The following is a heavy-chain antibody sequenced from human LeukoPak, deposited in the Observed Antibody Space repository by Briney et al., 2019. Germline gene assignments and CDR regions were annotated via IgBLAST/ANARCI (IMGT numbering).Heavy chain of an antibody. J-gene: IGHJ6*03. V-gene: IGHV4-39*01. Sequence: SETLSLTCTVSGGSISSSSYYWGWIRQPPGKGLEWIGSIYYSGSTYYNPSLKSRVTISVDTSKNQFSLKLSSVTAADTAVYYCARGGYCGYYYYMDVWGKGTTVTVSS. D-gene: IGHD2-21*01. CDR2: IYYSGST. CDR1: GGSISSSSYY. CDR3: ARGGYCGYYYYMDV.